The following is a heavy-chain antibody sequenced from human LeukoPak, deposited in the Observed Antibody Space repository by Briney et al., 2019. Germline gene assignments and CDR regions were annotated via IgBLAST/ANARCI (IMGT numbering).Heavy chain of an antibody. CDR1: GFTFSSYA. D-gene: IGHD1-26*01. CDR2: ISGSGGST. V-gene: IGHV3-23*01. Sequence: PGGSLRLSCAASGFTFSSYAMSWVRQAPGKGLEWVSAISGSGGSTYYADSVKGRFTISRDNSKNTLYLQMNSLRAEDTAVYYCAKDSAYSGSYHDDAFDIWGQGTMVTVSS. CDR3: AKDSAYSGSYHDDAFDI. J-gene: IGHJ3*02.